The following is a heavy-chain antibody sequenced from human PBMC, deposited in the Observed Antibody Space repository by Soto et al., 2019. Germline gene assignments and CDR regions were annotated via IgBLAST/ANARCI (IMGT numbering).Heavy chain of an antibody. D-gene: IGHD3-16*02. Sequence: GGSLRLSCAASGFTFSSYGMHWVRQAPGKGLEWVAVIWYDGSNKYYADSVKGRFTISRDNSKNTLYLQMNSLRAEDTAVYYCARDIGAQEAFDIWGQGTMVTVSS. V-gene: IGHV3-33*01. CDR2: IWYDGSNK. CDR3: ARDIGAQEAFDI. J-gene: IGHJ3*02. CDR1: GFTFSSYG.